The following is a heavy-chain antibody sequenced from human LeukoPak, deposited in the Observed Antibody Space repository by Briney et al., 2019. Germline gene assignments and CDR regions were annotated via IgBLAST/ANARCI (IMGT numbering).Heavy chain of an antibody. J-gene: IGHJ4*02. CDR2: IRYDGCNK. CDR3: AKDTIVATIKHKEGY. CDR1: GFTFSSYG. D-gene: IGHD5-12*01. Sequence: GGSLRLSCAASGFTFSSYGMHWVRQAPGKGLEWVAFIRYDGCNKYYADSVKGRFTISRDNSKNTLYLQMNSLRAEDTAVYYCAKDTIVATIKHKEGYWGQGTLVTVSS. V-gene: IGHV3-30*02.